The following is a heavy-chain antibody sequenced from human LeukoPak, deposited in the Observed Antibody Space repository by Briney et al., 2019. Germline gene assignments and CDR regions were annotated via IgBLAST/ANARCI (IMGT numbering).Heavy chain of an antibody. J-gene: IGHJ4*02. CDR1: GYTFTGYY. CDR2: IKPNSGGT. V-gene: IGHV1-2*06. D-gene: IGHD1-26*01. Sequence: ASVKVSCKDSGYTFTGYYMQWVGQAPGQGGEWMGRIKPNSGGTNYAQKFQGRGSITRDTASRKDYMEMSRMRSDDTAVYYCARSGIRVVGATNFDYWGQGTLVTVSP. CDR3: ARSGIRVVGATNFDY.